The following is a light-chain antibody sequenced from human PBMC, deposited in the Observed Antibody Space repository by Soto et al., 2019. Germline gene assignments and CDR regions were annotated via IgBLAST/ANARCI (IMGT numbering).Light chain of an antibody. CDR2: DAS. V-gene: IGKV3-11*01. J-gene: IGKJ4*01. CDR1: QSVSNF. CDR3: QQRRTWPPHT. Sequence: EIVLTQSPATLSLSPGERATLSCRASQSVSNFLAWYQQKPGQAPRLLIYDASTRATGIPARFSGSGSGTDFALTISSLAPEDFAVYSCQQRRTWPPHTFGGGTKVEIK.